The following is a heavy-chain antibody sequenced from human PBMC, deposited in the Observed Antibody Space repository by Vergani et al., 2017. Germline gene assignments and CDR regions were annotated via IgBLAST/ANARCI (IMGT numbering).Heavy chain of an antibody. CDR3: AGGASYFYSGGYADT. CDR2: MIPTFDSK. J-gene: IGHJ5*02. Sequence: QVQLLQSGAAVRKPGSSVTVSCKASGDTFSNYAITWVRQAPGQGLQWMGRMIPTFDSKNYAPRLQGRFTLTADASASTAYMELNSLTSEDTAVYFCAGGASYFYSGGYADTWGQGTLVTVS. D-gene: IGHD3-22*01. CDR1: GDTFSNYA. V-gene: IGHV1-69*13.